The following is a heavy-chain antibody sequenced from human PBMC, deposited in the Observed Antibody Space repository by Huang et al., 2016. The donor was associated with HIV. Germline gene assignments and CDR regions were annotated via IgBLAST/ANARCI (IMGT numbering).Heavy chain of an antibody. V-gene: IGHV1-18*01. CDR2: ISASSGDT. Sequence: QIQLMQSGPELKQPGASVKVSCKASGYTFTSDGITWVRSAPGKGPEWMGWISASSGDTEYAQKFQGRVTLTTDTATTIAYMELRSLRSDDTAKYYCARDPKYHRIGYYRQRRGIDIWGQGTMVIVSS. D-gene: IGHD3-22*01. CDR3: ARDPKYHRIGYYRQRRGIDI. CDR1: GYTFTSDG. J-gene: IGHJ3*02.